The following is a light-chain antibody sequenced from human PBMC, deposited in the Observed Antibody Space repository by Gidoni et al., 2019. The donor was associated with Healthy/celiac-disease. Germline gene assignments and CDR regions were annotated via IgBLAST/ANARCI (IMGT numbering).Light chain of an antibody. CDR3: NSRDSSGNRV. CDR1: SLRSYY. Sequence: SSELTQDPAVSVALGQTVRITCQGDSLRSYYASWYQQKPGQAPVLVIYGKNNRPSGIPDRFSGSSSRNTASWTITGAQAEDEADYYCNSRDSSGNRVFGGGTKLTVL. J-gene: IGLJ3*02. V-gene: IGLV3-19*01. CDR2: GKN.